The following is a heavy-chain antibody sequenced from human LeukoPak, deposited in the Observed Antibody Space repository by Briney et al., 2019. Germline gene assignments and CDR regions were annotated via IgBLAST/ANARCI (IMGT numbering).Heavy chain of an antibody. CDR3: ARGPTSIQIDY. CDR1: GFTFSNYW. Sequence: PGGSLRLSCAASGFTFSNYWAHWVRQAPGKGLVWVSRVNSDGSTTTYADSVKGRFTISRDNTKNMVYLQMNSLRPEDSALYFCARGPTSIQIDYWGQGTLVTVSS. CDR2: VNSDGSTT. V-gene: IGHV3-74*01. D-gene: IGHD5-18*01. J-gene: IGHJ4*02.